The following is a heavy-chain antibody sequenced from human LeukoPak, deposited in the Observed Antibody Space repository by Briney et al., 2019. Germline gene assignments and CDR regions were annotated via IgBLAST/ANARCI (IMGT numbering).Heavy chain of an antibody. Sequence: GGSLRLSCAASGFTFSSYAMHWVHQAPGKGLEWVAVISYDGSNKYYADSVKGRFTISRDNSKNTLYLQMNSLRAEDTAVYYCASVGSGSYYWGQGTLVTVSS. CDR1: GFTFSSYA. J-gene: IGHJ4*02. CDR2: ISYDGSNK. D-gene: IGHD3-10*01. V-gene: IGHV3-30-3*01. CDR3: ASVGSGSYY.